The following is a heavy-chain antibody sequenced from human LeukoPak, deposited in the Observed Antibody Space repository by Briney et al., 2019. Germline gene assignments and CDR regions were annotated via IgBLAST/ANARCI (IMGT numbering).Heavy chain of an antibody. D-gene: IGHD6-19*01. CDR2: MRYDGTDE. CDR3: AKDLSKHSSGWSFDS. CDR1: GFTFSTYG. J-gene: IGHJ4*02. Sequence: WGSLRLSCAASGFTFSTYGMHWVRQAPGKGLEWVTLMRYDGTDEYYADSVKGRFTISRDNSKGTLFLQMSSLRPEDTAVYYCAKDLSKHSSGWSFDSWGQGNLVTVSS. V-gene: IGHV3-30*02.